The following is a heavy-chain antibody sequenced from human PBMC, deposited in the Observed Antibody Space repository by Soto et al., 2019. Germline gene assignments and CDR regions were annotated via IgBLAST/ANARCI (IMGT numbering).Heavy chain of an antibody. J-gene: IGHJ4*02. CDR1: GFIFRDYL. CDR2: ISFDGTAE. Sequence: QVQLVESGGGVVQPGTSLRLSCKASGFIFRDYLIHWVRQAPGKGLEWLAVISFDGTAEYYADSTRGRFTIPRDIPKSTTYLVINNVRREDTAMYYCARVATRLQSMEVLEYWGQGTLVTVPS. D-gene: IGHD2-21*02. V-gene: IGHV3-30*03. CDR3: ARVATRLQSMEVLEY.